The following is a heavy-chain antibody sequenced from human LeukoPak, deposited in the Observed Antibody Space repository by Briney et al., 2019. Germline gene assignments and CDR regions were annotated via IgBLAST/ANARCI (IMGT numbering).Heavy chain of an antibody. J-gene: IGHJ4*02. CDR2: ISGSGAMT. CDR1: GFTLSNHA. CDR3: VKDRVDGSGSQFDS. V-gene: IGHV3-23*01. Sequence: GGSLRLSCAASGFTLSNHAMIWVRQAPGKGLEWVSSISGSGAMTYYADSVKGRFTISRDNATDTLYLQMNSLRADDTAVYYCVKDRVDGSGSQFDSWGQGSLVIVSS. D-gene: IGHD3-10*01.